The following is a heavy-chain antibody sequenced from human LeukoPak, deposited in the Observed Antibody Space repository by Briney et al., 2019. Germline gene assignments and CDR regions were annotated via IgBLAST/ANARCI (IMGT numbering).Heavy chain of an antibody. V-gene: IGHV3-74*03. CDR1: GFTFSSYW. Sequence: GGSLRLSCAASGFTFSSYWMHWVRQAPGKGLVWVSRINSDGSSITYADSVKGRFTISRDNAKNTLYLQMNSLRVEDTAMYYCAREGRVSGYDFDCWGQGTLVTVSS. CDR2: INSDGSSI. J-gene: IGHJ4*02. D-gene: IGHD5-12*01. CDR3: AREGRVSGYDFDC.